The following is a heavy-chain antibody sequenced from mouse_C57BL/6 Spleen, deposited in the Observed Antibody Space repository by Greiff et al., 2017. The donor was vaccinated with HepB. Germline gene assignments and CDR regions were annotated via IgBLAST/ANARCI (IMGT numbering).Heavy chain of an antibody. CDR1: GFTFSSYA. CDR3: ARDAGHAMDY. J-gene: IGHJ4*01. Sequence: EVQLVESGGGLVKPGGSLKLSCAASGFTFSSYAMSWVRQTPEKRLEWVATISDGGSYTYYPDNVKGRFTISRDTAKNNLYLQMSHRKAEDTTMYYCARDAGHAMDYWGQGTSVTVSS. V-gene: IGHV5-4*01. CDR2: ISDGGSYT. D-gene: IGHD3-3*01.